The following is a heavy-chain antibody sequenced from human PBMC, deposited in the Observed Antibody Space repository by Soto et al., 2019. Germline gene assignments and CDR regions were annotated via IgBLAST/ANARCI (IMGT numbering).Heavy chain of an antibody. J-gene: IGHJ5*02. CDR1: GFTFDDYA. CDR2: ISWNSGSI. V-gene: IGHV3-9*01. D-gene: IGHD6-13*01. CDR3: AKVAAAGRYWWFDP. Sequence: QSGGSLRLSCAASGFTFDDYAMHWVRQAPGKGLEWVSGISWNSGSIGYADSVKGRFTISRDNAKNSLYLQMNSLRAEDTALYYCAKVAAAGRYWWFDPWGQGTLVTVYS.